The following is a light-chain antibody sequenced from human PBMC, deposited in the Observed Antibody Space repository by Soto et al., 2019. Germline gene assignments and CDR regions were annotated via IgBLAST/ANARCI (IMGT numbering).Light chain of an antibody. V-gene: IGLV2-14*01. J-gene: IGLJ2*01. CDR3: SSYTTSGSLV. CDR2: DVS. Sequence: QSALTQPASVSGSPGQSITISCTGTSSDVGGYNYVSWYQQHPGKAPKLMIYDVSNRPSGVSNRFSGSKSGNTVSLTISGPQAEDEADYYCSSYTTSGSLVFGGGTQLTVL. CDR1: SSDVGGYNY.